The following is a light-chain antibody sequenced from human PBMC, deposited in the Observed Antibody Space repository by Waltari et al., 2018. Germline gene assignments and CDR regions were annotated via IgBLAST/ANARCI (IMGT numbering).Light chain of an antibody. CDR2: EVT. V-gene: IGLV2-8*01. CDR3: ISYAGSNYYV. J-gene: IGLJ1*01. CDR1: SSDVGGYYS. Sequence: QSALTQPPSASGSPAQSVTISCTGPSSDVGGYYSVSWYQQHPGEAPKLMNYEVTKRPSGVPDRFSGSKSGNTASLTVSGLQAEDEADYYCISYAGSNYYVFGTGTKVTVL.